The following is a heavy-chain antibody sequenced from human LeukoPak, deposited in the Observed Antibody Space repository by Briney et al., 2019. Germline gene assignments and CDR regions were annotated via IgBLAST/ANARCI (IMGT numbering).Heavy chain of an antibody. D-gene: IGHD1-26*01. CDR3: AKDLHRGSYFIGMDV. CDR2: ISWNSGSI. Sequence: GGSLRLSCAASGFTFDDYAMHWVRQAPGKGLEWVSGISWNSGSIGYADSVKGRFTISRDNAKNSLYLQMNSLRAEDTALYYCAKDLHRGSYFIGMDVWGQGTTVTVSS. J-gene: IGHJ6*02. V-gene: IGHV3-9*01. CDR1: GFTFDDYA.